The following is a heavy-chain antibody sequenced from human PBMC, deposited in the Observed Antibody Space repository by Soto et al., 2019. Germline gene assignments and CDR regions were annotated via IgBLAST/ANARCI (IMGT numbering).Heavy chain of an antibody. J-gene: IGHJ5*02. CDR3: AKDFGGLYNWFDP. CDR1: GGTFSSYA. Sequence: ASVKVSCKASGGTFSSYAISWVRQAPGQGLEWMGGIIPIFGTANYAQKFQGRVTITADESTSTAYMELSRLRSEDTAVYYCAKDFGGLYNWFDPWGRGTLVTVSS. CDR2: IIPIFGTA. D-gene: IGHD3-16*01. V-gene: IGHV1-69*13.